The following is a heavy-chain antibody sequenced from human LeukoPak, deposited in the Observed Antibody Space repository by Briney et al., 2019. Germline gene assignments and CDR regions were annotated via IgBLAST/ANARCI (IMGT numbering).Heavy chain of an antibody. J-gene: IGHJ6*03. Sequence: ASVKVSCKASGYTFTTYGISWVRQAPGQGLEWMGWISAYNGNTNYAHKLQGRVTMTTDTSTSTAYMELRSLRSDDTAVYYCARVVLSGLLENYYYYYMDVWGKGTTVTISS. V-gene: IGHV1-18*01. D-gene: IGHD1-1*01. CDR2: ISAYNGNT. CDR3: ARVVLSGLLENYYYYYMDV. CDR1: GYTFTTYG.